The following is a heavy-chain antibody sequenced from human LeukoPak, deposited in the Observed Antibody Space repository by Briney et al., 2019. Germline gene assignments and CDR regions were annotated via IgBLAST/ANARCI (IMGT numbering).Heavy chain of an antibody. CDR2: ISDNGGGA. V-gene: IGHV3-23*01. CDR3: AKESGPLGAPLYDY. J-gene: IGHJ4*02. CDR1: GFIFRNYA. Sequence: PGGSLRLSCGASGFIFRNYAMSWVRQAPGGGLKWVAGISDNGGGAYYAESLKGRFTISRDNSKNMLYLQMNSLRVEDTAVYYCAKESGPLGAPLYDYWGRGILVTASS. D-gene: IGHD4/OR15-4a*01.